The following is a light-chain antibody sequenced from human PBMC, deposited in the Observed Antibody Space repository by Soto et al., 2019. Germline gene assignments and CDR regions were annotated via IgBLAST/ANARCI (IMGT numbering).Light chain of an antibody. CDR2: GAS. CDR3: QQYGSSHT. V-gene: IGKV3-20*01. J-gene: IGKJ5*01. CDR1: QSVTSTY. Sequence: EIVLTQSPVTLSLSPGERATLSCRASQSVTSTYLAWYQQNPGQAPRLLIYGASSRAIGIPDRFSGSVSGSDFILTINRLEPEDFAVYYCQQYGSSHTFGQGTRLEIK.